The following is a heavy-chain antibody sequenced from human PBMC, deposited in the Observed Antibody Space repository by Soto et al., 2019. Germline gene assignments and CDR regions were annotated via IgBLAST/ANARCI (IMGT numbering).Heavy chain of an antibody. CDR2: IIPLFGST. CDR1: GGSVSTYT. Sequence: ASVKVSCKASGGSVSTYTITWVRQAPGQGLEWMGGIIPLFGSTTYAQKFQGRVTLTADDSTSTAYMALSSLTSEDTAVYYCAREGVRTSCTGDDCQQLYNWIDPWGQGTLVTVSS. D-gene: IGHD1-1*01. CDR3: AREGVRTSCTGDDCQQLYNWIDP. V-gene: IGHV1-69*13. J-gene: IGHJ5*02.